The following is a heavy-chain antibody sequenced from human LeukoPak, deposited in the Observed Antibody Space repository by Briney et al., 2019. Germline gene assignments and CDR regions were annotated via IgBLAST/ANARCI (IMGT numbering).Heavy chain of an antibody. D-gene: IGHD2-15*01. CDR3: ARAGGGRGSGIDI. V-gene: IGHV6-1*01. Sequence: SQTLSLTCAISGDSVSSSSAAWNWIRQSPSRGLEWLGRTYYRSKWYNDYAVSVKSRIAINPDTSKNQFSLQLSSVTPEDRAVYYCARAGGGRGSGIDIWGQGTMVTVPP. CDR2: TYYRSKWYN. CDR1: GDSVSSSSAA. J-gene: IGHJ3*02.